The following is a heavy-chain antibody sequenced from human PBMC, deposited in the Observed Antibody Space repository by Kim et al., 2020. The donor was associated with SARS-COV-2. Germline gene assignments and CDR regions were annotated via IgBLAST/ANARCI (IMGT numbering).Heavy chain of an antibody. Sequence: GGSLRLSCAASGFTVSSNYMSWVRQAPGKGLEWVSVIYSGGSTYYADSVKGRFTISRDNSKNTLYLQMNSLRAEDTAVYYCASWVKRSAAAGDYWGQGTLVTVSS. V-gene: IGHV3-53*01. CDR3: ASWVKRSAAAGDY. D-gene: IGHD2-2*01. CDR1: GFTVSSNY. CDR2: IYSGGST. J-gene: IGHJ4*02.